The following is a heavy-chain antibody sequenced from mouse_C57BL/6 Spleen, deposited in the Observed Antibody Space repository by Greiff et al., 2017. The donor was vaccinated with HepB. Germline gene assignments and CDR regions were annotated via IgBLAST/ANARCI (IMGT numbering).Heavy chain of an antibody. CDR3: ARSYDYDSRRAMDY. V-gene: IGHV1-59*01. D-gene: IGHD2-4*01. Sequence: QVQLQQPGAELVRPGTSVKLSCKASGYTFTSYWMHWVKQRPGQGLEWIGVIDPSDSYTNYNQKFKGKATLTVDTSSSTAYMQLSSLTSEDSAVYYCARSYDYDSRRAMDYWGQGTSVTVSS. CDR2: IDPSDSYT. CDR1: GYTFTSYW. J-gene: IGHJ4*01.